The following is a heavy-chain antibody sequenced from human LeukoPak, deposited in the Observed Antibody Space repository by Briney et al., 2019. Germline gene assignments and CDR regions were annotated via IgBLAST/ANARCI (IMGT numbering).Heavy chain of an antibody. CDR2: MNPNSGNT. J-gene: IGHJ4*02. V-gene: IGHV1-8*01. Sequence: ASVKVSCKASGYTFTSYDINWVRQATGQGLEWMGWMNPNSGNTGYAQKFQGRVTMTRNTSISTAYMELSSLRSEDTAVYYCARALRYSYGRGYYFDYWGQGTLVTVSS. D-gene: IGHD5-18*01. CDR1: GYTFTSYD. CDR3: ARALRYSYGRGYYFDY.